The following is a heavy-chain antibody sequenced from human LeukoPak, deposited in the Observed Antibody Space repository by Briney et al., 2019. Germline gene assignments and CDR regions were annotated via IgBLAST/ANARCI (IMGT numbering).Heavy chain of an antibody. D-gene: IGHD2-2*01. V-gene: IGHV3-21*01. CDR2: ISSSSSYI. J-gene: IGHJ4*02. CDR1: GFTFSSHS. Sequence: PGGSLRLSCAASGFTFSSHSMNWVRQAPGMGLEWASSISSSSSYIYYADSVEGRFTISRDNAKNSLYLQMNSLRAEDTAVYYCARGERGLYCSSTSCYPVLWGQGTLVTVSS. CDR3: ARGERGLYCSSTSCYPVL.